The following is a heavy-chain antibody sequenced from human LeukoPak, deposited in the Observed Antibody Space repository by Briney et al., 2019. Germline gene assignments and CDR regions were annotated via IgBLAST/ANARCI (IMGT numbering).Heavy chain of an antibody. J-gene: IGHJ4*02. V-gene: IGHV4-39*01. CDR1: GGSITSSSYY. CDR2: IYYTGGT. CDR3: ARHGGTRVTLIEVYYFDY. D-gene: IGHD4-11*01. Sequence: PSETLSLTCSVSGGSITSSSYYWAWIRQPPEKGLEWIGSIYYTGGTYYSPSLKSRVTMSVDTSKNQFSLKLSSVTAADTAVYYCARHGGTRVTLIEVYYFDYWGQGTLVTVSS.